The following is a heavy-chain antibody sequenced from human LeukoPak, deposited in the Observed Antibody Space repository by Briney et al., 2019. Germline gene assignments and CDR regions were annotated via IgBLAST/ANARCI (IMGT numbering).Heavy chain of an antibody. CDR1: GGSISSYY. CDR2: IYYSGST. V-gene: IGHV4-59*01. Sequence: SETLSLTCTVSGGSISSYYWSWIRQPPGKGLEWIGYIYYSGSTNYNPSLKSRVTISVDTSRNQFSLKLSSVTAADTAVYYCTGTRHDYGDYYFDYWGQGTLVTVSS. J-gene: IGHJ4*02. D-gene: IGHD4-17*01. CDR3: TGTRHDYGDYYFDY.